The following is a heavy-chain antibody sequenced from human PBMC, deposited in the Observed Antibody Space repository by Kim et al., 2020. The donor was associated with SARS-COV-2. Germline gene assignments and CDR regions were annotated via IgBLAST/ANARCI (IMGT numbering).Heavy chain of an antibody. V-gene: IGHV4-34*01. CDR2: INHSGST. J-gene: IGHJ4*02. D-gene: IGHD6-13*01. CDR3: ARKKNIAAAGYFDY. CDR1: GGSFSGYY. Sequence: SETLSLTCAVYGGSFSGYYWSWIRQPPGKGLEWIGEINHSGSTNYNPSLKSRVTISVDTSKNQFSLKLSSVTAADTAVYYCARKKNIAAAGYFDYWGQGTLVTVSS.